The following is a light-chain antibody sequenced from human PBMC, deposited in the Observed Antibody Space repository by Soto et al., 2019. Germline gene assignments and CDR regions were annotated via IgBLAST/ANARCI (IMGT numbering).Light chain of an antibody. CDR1: SSNIGTSS. V-gene: IGLV1-44*01. CDR3: AAWDDSLNGHV. CDR2: TTN. Sequence: QAVVTQPHSASGTPGQRVTISCSGSSSNIGTSSVHWFQQLPGTDPKLLISTTNQRPSGVPERFSGSKSGTSASLAISGLQSDDEADYYCAAWDDSLNGHVFGTGTKLTVL. J-gene: IGLJ1*01.